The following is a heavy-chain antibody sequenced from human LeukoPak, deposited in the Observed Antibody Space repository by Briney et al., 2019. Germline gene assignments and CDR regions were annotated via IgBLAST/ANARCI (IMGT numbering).Heavy chain of an antibody. J-gene: IGHJ4*02. D-gene: IGHD1-26*01. CDR2: IIPIFGTA. V-gene: IGHV1-69*13. CDR3: ARGVVGATQFDY. Sequence: GASVKVSCKASGGTFSSYAISWVRQAPGQGLEWMGGIIPIFGTANYAQKFQGRVTIIADESTGTAYMELSSLRSEDTAVYYCARGVVGATQFDYWGQGTLVTVSS. CDR1: GGTFSSYA.